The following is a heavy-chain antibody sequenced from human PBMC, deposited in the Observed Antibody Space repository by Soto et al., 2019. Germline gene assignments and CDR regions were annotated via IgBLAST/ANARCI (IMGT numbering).Heavy chain of an antibody. CDR1: GYTLTELS. D-gene: IGHD6-19*01. Sequence: ASVKVSCKVSGYTLTELSIHWVRQAPGKGLEWMGGFDPEDGQTIYAQKFQGRVTMTEDTSTDTAYMELSSLRSEDTAVYYCATGGSQWLGPKEYYGMDVWGQGTTVTVSS. CDR3: ATGGSQWLGPKEYYGMDV. V-gene: IGHV1-24*01. J-gene: IGHJ6*01. CDR2: FDPEDGQT.